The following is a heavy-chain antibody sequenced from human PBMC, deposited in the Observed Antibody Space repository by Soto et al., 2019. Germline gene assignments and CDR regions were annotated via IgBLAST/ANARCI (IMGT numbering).Heavy chain of an antibody. V-gene: IGHV1-69*13. CDR3: ARGYAEYSSGWYGYYYYYGMDV. CDR2: IIPIFGTA. CDR1: GYTFTSYG. Sequence: SVKVSCKASGYTFTSYGISWVRQAPGQGLEWMGGIIPIFGTANYAQKFQGRVTITADESTSTAYMELSSLRSEDTAVYYCARGYAEYSSGWYGYYYYYGMDVWGQGTTVTVSS. J-gene: IGHJ6*02. D-gene: IGHD6-19*01.